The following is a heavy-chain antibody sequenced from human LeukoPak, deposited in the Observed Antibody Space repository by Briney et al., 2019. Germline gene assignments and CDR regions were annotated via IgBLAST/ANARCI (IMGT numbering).Heavy chain of an antibody. CDR3: AKLTEDYDILHQPFDY. CDR2: ISGGGGST. J-gene: IGHJ4*02. V-gene: IGHV3-23*01. Sequence: PGGSLRLSCAASGFTFSSYAMSWVRQAPGKGLEWVSAISGGGGSTYYADSVKGRFTISRDNSKNTLYLQMNSLRAEDTAVYYCAKLTEDYDILHQPFDYWGQGTLVTVSS. D-gene: IGHD3-9*01. CDR1: GFTFSSYA.